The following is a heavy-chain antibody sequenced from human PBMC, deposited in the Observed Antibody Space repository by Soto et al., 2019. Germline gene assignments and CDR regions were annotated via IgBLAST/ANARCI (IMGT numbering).Heavy chain of an antibody. V-gene: IGHV3-23*01. Sequence: EVQLLESGGGLVQPGGSLRLSCAASGFTFSIYTMSWVRQAPGKGLEWVSGISGSGGSTYYADFVKGRFTISRDNSKNTLYLQMNGLRAEDTAVYYCAKAFDYYGSGSYYVYWGQGTLVTVSS. CDR2: ISGSGGST. D-gene: IGHD3-10*01. J-gene: IGHJ4*02. CDR3: AKAFDYYGSGSYYVY. CDR1: GFTFSIYT.